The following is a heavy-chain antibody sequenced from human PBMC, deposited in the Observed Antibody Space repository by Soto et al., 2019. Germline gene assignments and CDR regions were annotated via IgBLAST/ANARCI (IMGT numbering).Heavy chain of an antibody. Sequence: SETLSLTCTVSGGSISSYYWSWIRQPPGKGLEWIGYIYYSGSTNYNPSLKSRVTISVDTSKNQFSLKLSSVTAADTAVYYCASITMVRGVPYWGQGNLVTVSS. CDR1: GGSISSYY. V-gene: IGHV4-59*01. J-gene: IGHJ4*02. CDR2: IYYSGST. CDR3: ASITMVRGVPY. D-gene: IGHD3-10*01.